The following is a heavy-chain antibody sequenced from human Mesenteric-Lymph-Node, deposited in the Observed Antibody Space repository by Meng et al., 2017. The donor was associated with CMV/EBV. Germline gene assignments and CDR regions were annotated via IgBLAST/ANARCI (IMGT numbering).Heavy chain of an antibody. Sequence: GGSLRLSCAASGFTVSSNYMSWVRQAPGKGLEWVSVIYSDGDTYHADSVKGRFTISRDNSKNTLYLQMNSLRAEDTAIYYCAREVNTALVTASFDVWGQGTMVTVSS. CDR3: AREVNTALVTASFDV. CDR2: IYSDGDT. V-gene: IGHV3-53*01. CDR1: GFTVSSNY. D-gene: IGHD5-18*01. J-gene: IGHJ3*01.